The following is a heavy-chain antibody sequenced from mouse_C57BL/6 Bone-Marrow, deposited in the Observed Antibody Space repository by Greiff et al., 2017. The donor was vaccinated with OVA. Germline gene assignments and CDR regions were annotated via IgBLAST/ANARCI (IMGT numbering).Heavy chain of an antibody. V-gene: IGHV1-81*01. D-gene: IGHD2-5*01. Sequence: QVQLQQSGAELARPGASVKLSCKASGYTFTSYGISWVKQRTGQGLEWIGEIYPRSGNTYYNEKFKGKATLTADKSSSTAYMELRSLTSEDSAVYFCARYYYSNYGGVAYWGQGTLVTVSA. CDR1: GYTFTSYG. J-gene: IGHJ3*01. CDR2: IYPRSGNT. CDR3: ARYYYSNYGGVAY.